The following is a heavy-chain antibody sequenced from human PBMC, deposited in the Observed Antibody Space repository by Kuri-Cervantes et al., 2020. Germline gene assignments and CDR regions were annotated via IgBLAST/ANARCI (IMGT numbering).Heavy chain of an antibody. Sequence: SETLSLTCTSYGGSGSFSDYYWNWIRQPPGKGLEWIGRIHHSGSTNYNPSLKSRVTISVDTSKKQFSLKLSSVTAADTAVYYCARGTHCSSSTNCQPPYNWFDPWGQGTLVTVSS. CDR2: IHHSGST. D-gene: IGHD2-2*01. CDR3: ARGTHCSSSTNCQPPYNWFDP. J-gene: IGHJ5*02. CDR1: GGSGSFSDYY. V-gene: IGHV4-34*01.